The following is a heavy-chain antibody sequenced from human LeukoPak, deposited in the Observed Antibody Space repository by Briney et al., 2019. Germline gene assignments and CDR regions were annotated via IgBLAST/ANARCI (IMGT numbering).Heavy chain of an antibody. J-gene: IGHJ4*02. V-gene: IGHV4-39*02. CDR3: ARDPIYSYGHEETEFDY. D-gene: IGHD5-18*01. Sequence: SETLSLTCTVSGGSISSSSYYWGWIRQPPGKGLEWIGSIYYSGSTYYNPSLKSRVTISVDTSKNQFSLKLSSVTAADTAVYYCARDPIYSYGHEETEFDYWGQGTLVTVSS. CDR2: IYYSGST. CDR1: GGSISSSSYY.